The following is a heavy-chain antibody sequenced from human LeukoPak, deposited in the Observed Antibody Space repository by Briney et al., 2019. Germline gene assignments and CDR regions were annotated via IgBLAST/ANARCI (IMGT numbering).Heavy chain of an antibody. D-gene: IGHD1-26*01. CDR1: GFTFSNAW. J-gene: IGHJ4*02. CDR3: ARDPSGSYYQFDY. CDR2: ISYDGSNK. Sequence: GGSLRLSCAASGFTFSNAWMSWVRQAPGKGLEWVAVISYDGSNKYYADSVKGRFTISRDNSKNTLYLQMNSLRAEDTAVYYCARDPSGSYYQFDYWGQGTLVTVSS. V-gene: IGHV3-30-3*01.